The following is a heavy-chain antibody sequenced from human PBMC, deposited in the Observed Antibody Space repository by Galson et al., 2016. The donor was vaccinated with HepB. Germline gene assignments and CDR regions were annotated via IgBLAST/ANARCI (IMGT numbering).Heavy chain of an antibody. CDR1: GFTFSSHA. J-gene: IGHJ1*01. CDR2: ISYDGSNK. CDR3: AKGGYGSGTYYNAIQH. V-gene: IGHV3-30*04. D-gene: IGHD3-10*01. Sequence: SLRLSCAASGFTFSSHAMNWVRQAPGKGLEWVAVISYDGSNKYYADSVKGRFTISRDNSKNTLYLQMNSLIAEDTAVYYCAKGGYGSGTYYNAIQHWGQGTVVTVSS.